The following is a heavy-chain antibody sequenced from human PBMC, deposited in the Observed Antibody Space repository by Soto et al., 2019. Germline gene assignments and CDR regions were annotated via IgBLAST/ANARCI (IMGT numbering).Heavy chain of an antibody. V-gene: IGHV3-48*02. J-gene: IGHJ3*02. D-gene: IGHD2-21*01. CDR3: VRDKAYAFDI. CDR1: GSIFSDYS. CDR2: ISGWDSTI. Sequence: PGGSLRLSCEASGSIFSDYSMNWVRQAPGKGLEWISYISGWDSTIIYADSVKGRFTISRDKAKNSLYLQMNNLRDQDTAVYFCVRDKAYAFDIWGQGTVVTVSS.